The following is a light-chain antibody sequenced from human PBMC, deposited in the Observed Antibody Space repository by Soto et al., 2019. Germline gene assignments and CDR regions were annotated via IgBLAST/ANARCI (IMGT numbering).Light chain of an antibody. CDR1: QSISMY. J-gene: IGKJ1*01. V-gene: IGKV1-9*01. CDR2: AAS. CDR3: PQVNSDSLT. Sequence: DIQLTQSTSFLSASVGDRVTITCRASQSISMYLAWYQQKPGKAPKLLIYAASTLQSGVPSRFSGSGSCTDFNIINSNLQPENFTTYICPQVNSDSLTFGQETKVEI.